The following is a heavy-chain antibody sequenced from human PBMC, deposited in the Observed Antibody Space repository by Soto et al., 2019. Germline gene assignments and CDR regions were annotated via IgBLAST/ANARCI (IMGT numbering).Heavy chain of an antibody. CDR2: ISSSSSTI. CDR3: ARGTYQVGYCSGGSCDDAFDI. Sequence: GGSLRLSCAASGFTFSSYSMNWVHQAPGKGLEWVSYISSSSSTIYYADSVKGRFTISRDNAKNSLYLQMNSLRAEDTAVYYCARGTYQVGYCSGGSCDDAFDIWGQGTMVTVSS. V-gene: IGHV3-48*01. CDR1: GFTFSSYS. J-gene: IGHJ3*02. D-gene: IGHD2-15*01.